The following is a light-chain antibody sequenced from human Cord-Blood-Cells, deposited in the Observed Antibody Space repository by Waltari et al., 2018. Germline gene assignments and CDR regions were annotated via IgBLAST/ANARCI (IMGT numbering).Light chain of an antibody. Sequence: DIVMTQSPDSLAVSLGERATINCTSSQSVLYSSTNKNYLAWYQQKPGQPPKLLIYCASTRASGFPDRFGGSCSGTDFTHTTSSLQAEDVAVYYCQQYYSTPYSFGQATKLEIK. J-gene: IGKJ2*03. CDR2: CAS. CDR1: QSVLYSSTNKNY. CDR3: QQYYSTPYS. V-gene: IGKV4-1*01.